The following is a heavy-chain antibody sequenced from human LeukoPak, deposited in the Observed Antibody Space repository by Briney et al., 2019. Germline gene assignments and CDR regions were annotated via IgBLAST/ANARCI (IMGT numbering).Heavy chain of an antibody. V-gene: IGHV3-9*01. J-gene: IGHJ4*02. D-gene: IGHD3-22*01. CDR1: GFTFDDYA. Sequence: PGRSLRLSCAASGFTFDDYAMHWVRQAPGKGLEWVSGISWNSGSIGYADSVKGRFTISRDNAKNSLYLQMNSLRAEDTALYYCAKDTGSGYLGYWGQGTLVTVSS. CDR2: ISWNSGSI. CDR3: AKDTGSGYLGY.